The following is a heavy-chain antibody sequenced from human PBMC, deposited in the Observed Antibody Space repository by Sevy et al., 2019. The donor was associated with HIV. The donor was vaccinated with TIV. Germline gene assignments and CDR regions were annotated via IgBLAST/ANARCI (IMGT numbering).Heavy chain of an antibody. CDR1: GFTFSNFA. J-gene: IGHJ4*02. CDR2: TSYDGSSN. CDR3: ATDDRDNSGYHFTY. Sequence: GGSLRLSCAASGFTFSNFAMHWVRQAPGKGLEWVAITSYDGSSNYYANSVKGRFTISRDNSKHTLYLQMNSLTVEDTAVYYCATDDRDNSGYHFTYWGQGTLVTVSS. V-gene: IGHV3-30-3*01. D-gene: IGHD3-22*01.